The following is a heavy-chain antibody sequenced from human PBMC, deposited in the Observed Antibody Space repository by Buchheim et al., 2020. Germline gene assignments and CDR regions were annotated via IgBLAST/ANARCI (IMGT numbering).Heavy chain of an antibody. D-gene: IGHD1-20*01. CDR1: GFTFSSYE. J-gene: IGHJ4*02. Sequence: EVQLVESGGGLVQPGGSLRLSCAASGFTFSSYEMNWVRQAPGKGLEWVSYISTGGSTRYYADSVKGRITISRDTATNSLYLQMSSLRAEDTAVYFCARNNWNQYYFDYWGQGTL. CDR3: ARNNWNQYYFDY. V-gene: IGHV3-48*03. CDR2: ISTGGSTR.